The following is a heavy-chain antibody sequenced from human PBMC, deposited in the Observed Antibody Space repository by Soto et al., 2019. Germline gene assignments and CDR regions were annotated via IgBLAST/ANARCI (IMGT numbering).Heavy chain of an antibody. CDR3: GRGAVPAAVDV. V-gene: IGHV3-74*01. CDR1: GFTLSLYY. J-gene: IGHJ4*02. D-gene: IGHD6-13*01. CDR2: INGDGIVI. Sequence: SLRLSCTASGFTLSLYYMHWVRQVPGKGLVWVSHINGDGIVIDYADSVTGRFTISRDNARNTLYLQMDSLTVDDTAIYYCGRGAVPAAVDVWGLVTLVTVSS.